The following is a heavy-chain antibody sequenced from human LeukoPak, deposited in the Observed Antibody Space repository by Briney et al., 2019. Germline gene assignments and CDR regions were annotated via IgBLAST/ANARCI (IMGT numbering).Heavy chain of an antibody. D-gene: IGHD4/OR15-4a*01. J-gene: IGHJ6*02. Sequence: PGGSLRLSCAASEFTFSNYAMHWVRQAPGKGLEWVAVISSDGSNKYYADSVKGRFTISRDNSKNTLYLQMNSLRAEDTAVYYCAKDQRPANLDGMDVWGQGTTVTVSS. CDR2: ISSDGSNK. CDR3: AKDQRPANLDGMDV. V-gene: IGHV3-30-3*01. CDR1: EFTFSNYA.